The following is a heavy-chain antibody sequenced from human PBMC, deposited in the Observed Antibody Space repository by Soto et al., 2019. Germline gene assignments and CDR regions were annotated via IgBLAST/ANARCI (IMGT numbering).Heavy chain of an antibody. CDR2: IYYSGST. V-gene: IGHV4-39*01. J-gene: IGHJ4*02. CDR3: ARHDYYGSGSIDY. Sequence: QLQLQESGPGLVKPSETLSLTCTVSGGSISSSSYYWGWIRQPPGKGLEWIGSIYYSGSTYYNPSLKSRVTLSVDTSKNQFSLKLSSVTAADTAVYYCARHDYYGSGSIDYWGQGTLVTVSS. D-gene: IGHD3-10*01. CDR1: GGSISSSSYY.